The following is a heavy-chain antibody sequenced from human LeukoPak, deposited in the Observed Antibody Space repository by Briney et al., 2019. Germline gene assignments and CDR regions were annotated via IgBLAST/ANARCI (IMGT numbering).Heavy chain of an antibody. CDR3: AGDGYYGSAYDY. D-gene: IGHD3-10*01. Sequence: GGSLRLSCAASGFTFSNYWMSWVRQAPGKGLEWVANIKQDGSEKYYVDSVKGRFIIFRDNAKNSLYLQMNSLRAEDTAVYYCAGDGYYGSAYDYWGQGTLVTVSS. CDR2: IKQDGSEK. V-gene: IGHV3-7*04. J-gene: IGHJ4*02. CDR1: GFTFSNYW.